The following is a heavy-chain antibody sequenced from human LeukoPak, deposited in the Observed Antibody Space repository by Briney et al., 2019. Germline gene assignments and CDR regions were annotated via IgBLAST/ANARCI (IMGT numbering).Heavy chain of an antibody. D-gene: IGHD6-13*01. CDR2: INPSGGST. CDR1: GYTFTSYY. Sequence: ASVKVSCKASGYTFTSYYMHWVRQAPGQGLEWMGIINPSGGSTSYAQKFQGRVTMTRDTSTSTVYMELSSVTAADTAVYYCARVRAAAAHSDSGWHYYYYMDVWGKGTTVTVSS. V-gene: IGHV1-46*01. CDR3: ARVRAAAAHSDSGWHYYYYMDV. J-gene: IGHJ6*03.